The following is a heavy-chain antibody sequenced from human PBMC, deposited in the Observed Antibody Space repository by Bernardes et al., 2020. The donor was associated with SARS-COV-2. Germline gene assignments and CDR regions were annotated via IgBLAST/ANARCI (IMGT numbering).Heavy chain of an antibody. V-gene: IGHV1-69*02. J-gene: IGHJ2*01. D-gene: IGHD3-10*01. CDR2: ITPILDIT. CDR3: ASFLPRGHESPYWYFNL. Sequence: SVKVSCKASGGTFSSYTLSWVRQAPGQGLEWMGRITPILDITNYAPKLQGRVTITADKSTSTAYLELSSLRSDDTAVYYCASFLPRGHESPYWYFNLWGRGTLVTVSS. CDR1: GGTFSSYT.